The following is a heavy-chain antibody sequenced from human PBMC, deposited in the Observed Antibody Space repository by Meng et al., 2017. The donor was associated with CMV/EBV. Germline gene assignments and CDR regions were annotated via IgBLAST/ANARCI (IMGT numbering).Heavy chain of an antibody. V-gene: IGHV1-69*04. CDR1: GYSFTSYW. CDR3: ARDMVGGYSYRA. J-gene: IGHJ4*02. CDR2: IIPILGIA. Sequence: KISCKGSGYSFTSYWISWVRQMPGKGLEWMGRIIPILGIANYAQKFQGRVTITADKSTSTAYMELSSLRSEDTAVYYCARDMVGGYSYRAWGQGTLVTVSS. D-gene: IGHD5-18*01.